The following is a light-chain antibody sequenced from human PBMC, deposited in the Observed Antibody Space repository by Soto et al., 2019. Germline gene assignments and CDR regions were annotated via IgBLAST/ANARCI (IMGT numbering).Light chain of an antibody. CDR3: HQYNNWHT. Sequence: EIVMTQSPATLSVSPGERATLSCRASQSVSSNFAWYQQQPGQAPRLLIYGASTRATGVPARFSGTGSVTELTLTISSLQSEDFAVYYCHQYNNWHTFGQGTKLEIK. J-gene: IGKJ2*01. V-gene: IGKV3-15*01. CDR1: QSVSSN. CDR2: GAS.